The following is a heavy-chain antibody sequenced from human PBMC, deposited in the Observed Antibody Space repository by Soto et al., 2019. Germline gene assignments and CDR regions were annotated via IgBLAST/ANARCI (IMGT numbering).Heavy chain of an antibody. Sequence: HPGGSLRLSCAASGFTVSSSYMSWVRQAPGKGLEWVSVIYSGGSTYYADSVKGRFTISRDNSKNTLYLQMNSLRAEDTAVYYCARAMPSSGYPLVFDYWGQGTLVTVSS. CDR2: IYSGGST. CDR1: GFTVSSSY. CDR3: ARAMPSSGYPLVFDY. D-gene: IGHD3-22*01. V-gene: IGHV3-53*01. J-gene: IGHJ4*02.